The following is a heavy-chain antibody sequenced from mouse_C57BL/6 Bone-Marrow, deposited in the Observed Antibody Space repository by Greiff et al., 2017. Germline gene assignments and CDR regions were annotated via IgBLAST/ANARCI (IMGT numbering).Heavy chain of an antibody. J-gene: IGHJ2*01. D-gene: IGHD1-1*01. V-gene: IGHV1-12*01. CDR3: ASSYYYGSSYYYFDY. Sequence: QVQLQQSGAELVRPGASVKMSCKASGYTFTSYNMHWVKQTPRQGLEWIGAIYPGNGDTSYNQKFKGKATLTVDKSSSTAYMQLSSLTSEDSAVYFCASSYYYGSSYYYFDYWGQGTTLTVSS. CDR1: GYTFTSYN. CDR2: IYPGNGDT.